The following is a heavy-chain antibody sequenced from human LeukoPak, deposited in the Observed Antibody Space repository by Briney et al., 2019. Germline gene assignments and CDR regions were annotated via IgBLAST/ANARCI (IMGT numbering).Heavy chain of an antibody. Sequence: PGGSLRLSCVASGFTFNDYAMHWVRQAPGKGLEWVSGISWNSGTIGYADSVKGRFIISRDNAKNSLYLQMNSLRAEDMAFYYCAKDYYYDSSGYTYFDYWGQGALVTVSS. CDR1: GFTFNDYA. CDR3: AKDYYYDSSGYTYFDY. D-gene: IGHD3-22*01. CDR2: ISWNSGTI. J-gene: IGHJ4*02. V-gene: IGHV3-9*03.